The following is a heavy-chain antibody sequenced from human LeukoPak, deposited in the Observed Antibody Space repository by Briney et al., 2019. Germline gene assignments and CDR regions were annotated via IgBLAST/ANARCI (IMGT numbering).Heavy chain of an antibody. J-gene: IGHJ5*02. V-gene: IGHV4-34*01. Sequence: SETLSLTCAAYGGSFSGYYWSWIRQPPGKGLEWIGEINHSGSTNYNPSLKSRVTISVDTSKNQFSLKPSSVTAADTAVYYCARRRISRNWFDPWGQGTLVTVSS. CDR2: INHSGST. CDR1: GGSFSGYY. CDR3: ARRRISRNWFDP.